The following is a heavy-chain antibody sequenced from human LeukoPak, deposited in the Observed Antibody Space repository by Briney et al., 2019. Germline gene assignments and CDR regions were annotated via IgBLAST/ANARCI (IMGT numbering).Heavy chain of an antibody. CDR3: AKEGVAVAGTEYYFDY. CDR2: IWYDGSNK. Sequence: GRSLRLSCAASGFTFSSYGMHWVRQAPGKGLEWVAVIWYDGSNKYYADSVKGRFTISRDNSKNTLYLQMNSLRAEDTAVYYCAKEGVAVAGTEYYFDYWGQGTLVTVSS. V-gene: IGHV3-33*06. D-gene: IGHD6-19*01. CDR1: GFTFSSYG. J-gene: IGHJ4*02.